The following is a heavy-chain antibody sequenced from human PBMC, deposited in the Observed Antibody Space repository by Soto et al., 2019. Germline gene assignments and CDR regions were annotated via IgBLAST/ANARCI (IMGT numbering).Heavy chain of an antibody. J-gene: IGHJ5*01. V-gene: IGHV4-30-4*01. D-gene: IGHD3-16*02. CDR1: GGSISIGDYY. Sequence: SETLSLTCTVSGGSISIGDYYWSWIRQPPGKGLEWIGYIYYSGSTYYNPSLKSRVTISVDTSKNQFSLKLSSVTAADTAVYYCARDLRDYVWGSYPIPSNWFDTRGHVPLVTVSX. CDR3: ARDLRDYVWGSYPIPSNWFDT. CDR2: IYYSGST.